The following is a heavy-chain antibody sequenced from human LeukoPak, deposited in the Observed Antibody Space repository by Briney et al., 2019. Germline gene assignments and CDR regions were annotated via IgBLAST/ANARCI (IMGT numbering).Heavy chain of an antibody. CDR3: ARHGSGYYFFDY. CDR1: GGSIRSFY. CDR2: IFYSGST. V-gene: IGHV4-59*08. D-gene: IGHD3-3*01. J-gene: IGHJ4*02. Sequence: SETLSLTCTVSGGSIRSFYWSWIRQPPGKGLEWIGCIFYSGSTNYNPSLKSRVTISVDTSKNQFSLKLSSVTAADTAVYYCARHGSGYYFFDYWGQGTLSPSPQ.